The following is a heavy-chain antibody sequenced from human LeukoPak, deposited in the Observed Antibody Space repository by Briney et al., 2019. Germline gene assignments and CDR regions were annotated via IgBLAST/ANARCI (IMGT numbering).Heavy chain of an antibody. CDR1: GFTFTTYN. D-gene: IGHD6-25*01. Sequence: GGSLRLSCAASGFTFTTYNMSWVRQAPGKGLEWVSGISSSVGTTYYADSVNGGFTFSRDNTTITLDPQMNNLRVKDTAVDVAANEVDCRGYDAVLRFFDYWGQGTLVTVSS. V-gene: IGHV3-23*01. J-gene: IGHJ4*02. CDR2: ISSSVGTT. CDR3: ANEVDCRGYDAVLRFFDY.